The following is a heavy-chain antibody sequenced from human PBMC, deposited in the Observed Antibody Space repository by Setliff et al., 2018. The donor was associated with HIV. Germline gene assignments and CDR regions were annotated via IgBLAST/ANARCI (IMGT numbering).Heavy chain of an antibody. CDR2: IHYSGSS. CDR3: ARGLSIFGVATPGFYSFMDV. J-gene: IGHJ6*03. CDR1: GGSITGHY. D-gene: IGHD3-3*01. Sequence: SETLSLTCTVSGGSITGHYWSWTRQPPGKGLEWIGYIHYSGSSNYNPSLKSRVSISLDTSEKQVSLKLNSVTAADTAVYYCARGLSIFGVATPGFYSFMDVWGKGTTVTVS. V-gene: IGHV4-59*11.